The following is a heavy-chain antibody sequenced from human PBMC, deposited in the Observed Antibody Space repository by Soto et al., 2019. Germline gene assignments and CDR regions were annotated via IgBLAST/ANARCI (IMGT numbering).Heavy chain of an antibody. V-gene: IGHV3-33*06. Sequence: PGGSLRLSCAASGFTFSSYGMHWVRQAPGKGLEWVAVIWYDGSNKYYADSVKGRFTISRDNSKNTLYLQMNSLRAEDTAVYYCAKWDSSGSDYYYYGMDVWGQGTTVTVSS. D-gene: IGHD3-22*01. J-gene: IGHJ6*02. CDR2: IWYDGSNK. CDR3: AKWDSSGSDYYYYGMDV. CDR1: GFTFSSYG.